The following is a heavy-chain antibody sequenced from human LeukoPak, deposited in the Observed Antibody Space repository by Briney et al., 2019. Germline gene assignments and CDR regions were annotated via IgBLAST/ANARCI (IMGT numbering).Heavy chain of an antibody. J-gene: IGHJ4*02. CDR1: GFTFSSYG. CDR3: AKTALTTVTTNFDY. V-gene: IGHV3-23*01. D-gene: IGHD4-11*01. Sequence: PGRSLRLSCAASGFTFSSYGMHWVRQAPGKGLEWVSAISGSGGSTYYADSVKGRFTISRDNSKNTLYLQMNSLRAEDTAVYYCAKTALTTVTTNFDYWGQGTLVTVSS. CDR2: ISGSGGST.